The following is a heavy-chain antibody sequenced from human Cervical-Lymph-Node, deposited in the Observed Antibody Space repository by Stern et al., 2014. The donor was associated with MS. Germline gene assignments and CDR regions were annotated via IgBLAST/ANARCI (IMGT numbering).Heavy chain of an antibody. V-gene: IGHV1-18*01. D-gene: IGHD3-3*01. Sequence: QVQLVQSGAEVKKPGASVKVSCKASGYTFTSYGISWVRQAPGQGLEWMGWISAYNGNTNYAQKLQGRVTMTTDTSTSTAYMELRSLRSDDTAVYYCARAGELRFLEWLLSTLDYWGQGTLVTVSS. CDR2: ISAYNGNT. J-gene: IGHJ4*02. CDR3: ARAGELRFLEWLLSTLDY. CDR1: GYTFTSYG.